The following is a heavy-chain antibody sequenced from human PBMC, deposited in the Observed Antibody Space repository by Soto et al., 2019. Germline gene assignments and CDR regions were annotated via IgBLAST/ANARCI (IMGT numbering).Heavy chain of an antibody. CDR2: IIPIFGTA. CDR3: ALCLQLVVRGYYGMDV. J-gene: IGHJ6*02. V-gene: IGHV1-69*13. D-gene: IGHD6-13*01. Sequence: SVKVSCKASGGTFSSYAISWVRQAPGQGLEWMGGIIPIFGTANYAQKFQGRVTITADESTSTAYMELSSLRSEDTAVYYCALCLQLVVRGYYGMDVWGQGTTVNVSS. CDR1: GGTFSSYA.